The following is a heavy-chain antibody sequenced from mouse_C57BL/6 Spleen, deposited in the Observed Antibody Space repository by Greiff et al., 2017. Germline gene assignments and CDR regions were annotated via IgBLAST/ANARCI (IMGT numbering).Heavy chain of an antibody. J-gene: IGHJ1*03. Sequence: VQLQQPGTELVKPGASVKLSCKASGYTFTSYWMHWVKQRPGPGLEWIGNINPSNGGTNYNEKFKSKATLTVDKSSSTAYMQLSSLTSEDSAVYYCARGTTASFYWYFDVWGTGTTVTVSS. CDR2: INPSNGGT. CDR1: GYTFTSYW. D-gene: IGHD1-2*01. V-gene: IGHV1-53*01. CDR3: ARGTTASFYWYFDV.